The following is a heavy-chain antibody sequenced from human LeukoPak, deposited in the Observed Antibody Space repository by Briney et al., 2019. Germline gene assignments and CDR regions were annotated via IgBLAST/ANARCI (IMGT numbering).Heavy chain of an antibody. J-gene: IGHJ6*03. Sequence: GASVKVSCKASGYTFTGHYMHWVRQAPGQGLEWMGWISPSSGDTDYAQRFQGRVTMTRDTSISTAYMELRRLRSDDTAVYYCARAAIAVAGDYHYHYMDVWGKGTTVTVS. D-gene: IGHD6-19*01. CDR1: GYTFTGHY. CDR3: ARAAIAVAGDYHYHYMDV. CDR2: ISPSSGDT. V-gene: IGHV1-2*02.